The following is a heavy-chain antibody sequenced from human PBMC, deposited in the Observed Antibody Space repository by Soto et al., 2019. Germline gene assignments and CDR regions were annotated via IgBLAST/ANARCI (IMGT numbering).Heavy chain of an antibody. D-gene: IGHD6-19*01. CDR1: GFTFSSYA. J-gene: IGHJ3*02. CDR3: ARDPNSSGWEDDAFDI. V-gene: IGHV3-64*01. Sequence: EVQLVESGGGLVQPGGSLRLSCAASGFTFSSYAMHWVRQAPGKGLEYVSAISSNGGSTYYANSVKGRFTISRDNSKNTLYLQMGSLRAEDMAVYYCARDPNSSGWEDDAFDIWGQGTMVTVSS. CDR2: ISSNGGST.